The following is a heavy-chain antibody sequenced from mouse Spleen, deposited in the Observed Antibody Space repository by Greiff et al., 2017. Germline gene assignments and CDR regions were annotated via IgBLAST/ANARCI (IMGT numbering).Heavy chain of an antibody. CDR3: ARQKDYYGSSSFAY. J-gene: IGHJ3*01. Sequence: EVNVVESGGGLVKPGGSLKLSCAASGFTFSDYGMHWVRQAPEKGLEWVAYISSGSSTIYYADTVKGRFTISRDNAKNTLFLQMTSLRSEDTAMYYCARQKDYYGSSSFAYWGQGTLVTVSA. CDR1: GFTFSDYG. V-gene: IGHV5-17*01. D-gene: IGHD1-1*01. CDR2: ISSGSSTI.